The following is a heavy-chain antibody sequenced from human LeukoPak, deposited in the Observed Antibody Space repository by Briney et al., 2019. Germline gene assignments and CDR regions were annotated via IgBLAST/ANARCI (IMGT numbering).Heavy chain of an antibody. J-gene: IGHJ5*02. CDR3: ARVASFVAGKGRSVAWFDP. D-gene: IGHD6-19*01. CDR1: GGTFSSYA. V-gene: IGHV1-69*04. CDR2: IIPILGIA. Sequence: SVKVSCKASGGTFSSYAINWVRQAPGQGLEWMGRIIPILGIANYAQKFQGRVTITADKSTSTAYMELSSLRSEDTAVYYCARVASFVAGKGRSVAWFDPWGQGTLVTVSS.